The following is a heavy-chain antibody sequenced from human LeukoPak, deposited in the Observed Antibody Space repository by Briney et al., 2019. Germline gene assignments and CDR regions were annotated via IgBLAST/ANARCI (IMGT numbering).Heavy chain of an antibody. CDR2: ISRKSGSI. D-gene: IGHD5-24*01. Sequence: GGSLRLSCAASGFTSDDYVMHWVRQAPGKGLEWVAGISRKSGSIGYADSVKGRFTISRDNAKNSLYLQMNSLRAEDTALYYCVKDISAIIFHYMDVWGKGTTVTVSS. CDR3: VKDISAIIFHYMDV. V-gene: IGHV3-9*02. J-gene: IGHJ6*03. CDR1: GFTSDDYV.